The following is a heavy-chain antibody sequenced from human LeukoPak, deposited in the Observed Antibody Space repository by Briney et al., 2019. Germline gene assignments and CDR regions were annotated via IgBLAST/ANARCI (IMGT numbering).Heavy chain of an antibody. V-gene: IGHV4-34*01. CDR2: INHSGST. D-gene: IGHD6-19*01. Sequence: PSETLSLTCAVYGGSFSGYYWSWIRQPPGKGLEWIGEINHSGSTNYNPSLKSRVTISVDTSKNQFSLKLSPVTAADTAVYYCARVLGSGWYGLIDYWGQGTLVTVSS. J-gene: IGHJ4*02. CDR3: ARVLGSGWYGLIDY. CDR1: GGSFSGYY.